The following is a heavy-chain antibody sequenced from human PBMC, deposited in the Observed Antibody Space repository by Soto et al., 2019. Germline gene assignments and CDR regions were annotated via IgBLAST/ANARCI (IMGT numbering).Heavy chain of an antibody. D-gene: IGHD3-22*01. CDR3: ARDNGREQYYDSSGYWYYFDY. Sequence: PSETLSLTCAVSGYSISSSNWWGWIRQPPGKGLEWIGYIYYSGTTYYNPSLKSRVTISVDTSKNQFSLKLSSVTAADTAVYYCARDNGREQYYDSSGYWYYFDYWGQGTLVTVSS. CDR2: IYYSGTT. J-gene: IGHJ4*02. CDR1: GYSISSSNW. V-gene: IGHV4-28*03.